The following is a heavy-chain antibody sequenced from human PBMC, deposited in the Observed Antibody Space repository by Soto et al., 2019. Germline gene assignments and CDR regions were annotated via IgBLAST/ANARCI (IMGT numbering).Heavy chain of an antibody. CDR3: VKDIVVVVAATRYAFDI. D-gene: IGHD2-15*01. CDR2: ISSNGGST. J-gene: IGHJ3*02. CDR1: GFTFSSYA. Sequence: GGSLRLSCSASGFTFSSYAMHWVRQAPGKGLEYVSAISSNGGSTYYADSVKGRFTISRDNSKNTLYLQMSSLRAEDTAVYYCVKDIVVVVAATRYAFDIWGQGTMVTVSS. V-gene: IGHV3-64D*06.